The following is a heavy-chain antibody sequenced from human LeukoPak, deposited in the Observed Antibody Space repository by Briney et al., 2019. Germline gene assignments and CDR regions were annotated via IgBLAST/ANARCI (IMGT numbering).Heavy chain of an antibody. CDR2: ISHSGST. D-gene: IGHD2-15*01. Sequence: PSETLSLTCAVSNGSFSAYYWSWIRQPPGKGLQWIGEISHSGSTNYNPSLKLRVSISLDTSKNQFSLRLSSVSAADTAVYFCARRYCSGGSCYMRGYYGMDVWATGTTVIVSS. CDR1: NGSFSAYY. J-gene: IGHJ6*04. V-gene: IGHV4-34*01. CDR3: ARRYCSGGSCYMRGYYGMDV.